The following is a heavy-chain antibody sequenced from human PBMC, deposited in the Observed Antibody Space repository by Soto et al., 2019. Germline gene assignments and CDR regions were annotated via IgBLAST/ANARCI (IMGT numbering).Heavy chain of an antibody. Sequence: SETLSLTCTVSGGSISSGDYYWSWIRQPPGKGLEWIGYIYYSGSTYYNPSLKSRVTISVDTSKNQFSLKLSSVTAADTAVYYCARGLVVVAATRAEDWFDPWAQGTLVTVSS. CDR2: IYYSGST. CDR1: GGSISSGDYY. CDR3: ARGLVVVAATRAEDWFDP. V-gene: IGHV4-30-4*01. J-gene: IGHJ5*01. D-gene: IGHD2-15*01.